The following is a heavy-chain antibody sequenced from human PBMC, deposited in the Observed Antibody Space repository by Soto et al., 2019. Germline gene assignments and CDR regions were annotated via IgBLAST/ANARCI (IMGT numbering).Heavy chain of an antibody. J-gene: IGHJ4*02. CDR3: ARWSYLDY. CDR2: ISGSDGKT. V-gene: IGHV3-23*01. D-gene: IGHD3-3*01. Sequence: CAASGFSFGSYALSWVRQAPGKGLEWVSTISGSDGKTFYADSVKGRFSISRDTSQSTLYLQMNSLRADDTAMYYCARWSYLDYWGQGTRVTVSS. CDR1: GFSFGSYA.